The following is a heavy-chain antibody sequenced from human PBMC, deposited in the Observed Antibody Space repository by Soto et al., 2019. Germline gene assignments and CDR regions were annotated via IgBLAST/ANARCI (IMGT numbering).Heavy chain of an antibody. CDR3: AITSYNWNDEDAFDI. J-gene: IGHJ3*02. V-gene: IGHV4-34*01. Sequence: SETLSLTCAVYGGSFSGYYWSWIRQPPGKGLEWIGEINHSGSTNYNPSLKSRVTISVDTSKNQFSLKLSSVTAADTAVYYCAITSYNWNDEDAFDIWGQGTMVTVSS. D-gene: IGHD1-1*01. CDR1: GGSFSGYY. CDR2: INHSGST.